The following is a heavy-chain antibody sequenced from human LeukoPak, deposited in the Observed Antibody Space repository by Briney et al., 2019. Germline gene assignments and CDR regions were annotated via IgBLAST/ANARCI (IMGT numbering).Heavy chain of an antibody. CDR2: ISAYNGDT. D-gene: IGHD3-10*01. CDR1: GYTFTNSG. J-gene: IGHJ4*02. Sequence: GASVKVSRKASGYTFTNSGFTWVRQAPGQGLEWMGWISAYNGDTKYAQRLQGRVTMTTDTSTSTAYMELRSLRSDDTAVYYCARDIGSGSYYWGQGTLVTVSS. CDR3: ARDIGSGSYY. V-gene: IGHV1-18*01.